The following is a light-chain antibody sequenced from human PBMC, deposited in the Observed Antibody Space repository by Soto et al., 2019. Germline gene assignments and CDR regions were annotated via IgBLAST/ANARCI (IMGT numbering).Light chain of an antibody. Sequence: DIVMTQSPLSLPVTPGEPASISCRSSQSRLHSNGYNYLDWYLQKPGQSPQLLIYLGSNRASGVPDRFSGSGSGTDFTLKISRVEAEDVGVYYCMQALQTPTTFGHGTRLEIK. J-gene: IGKJ5*01. CDR2: LGS. V-gene: IGKV2-28*01. CDR3: MQALQTPTT. CDR1: QSRLHSNGYNY.